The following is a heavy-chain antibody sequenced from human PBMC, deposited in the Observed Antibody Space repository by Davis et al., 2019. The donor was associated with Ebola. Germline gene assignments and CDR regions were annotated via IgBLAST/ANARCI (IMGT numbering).Heavy chain of an antibody. D-gene: IGHD6-13*01. CDR2: IYYSGST. J-gene: IGHJ4*02. V-gene: IGHV4-39*01. CDR3: ATGIAAAGADY. CDR1: GGSISSSSYY. Sequence: MPSETLSLTCTVSGGSISSSSYYWGWIRQPPGKGLEWIGSIYYSGSTYYNPSLKSRVTISVDTSKNQFSLKLSSVTAADTAVYYCATGIAAAGADYWGQGTLVTVSS.